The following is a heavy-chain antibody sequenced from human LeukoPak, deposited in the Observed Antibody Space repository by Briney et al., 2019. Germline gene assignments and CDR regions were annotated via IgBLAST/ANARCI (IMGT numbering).Heavy chain of an antibody. CDR3: ARRAYSSSAFDF. D-gene: IGHD6-13*01. Sequence: SETLSLTCSVSGGSFSSYYWSWIRQPPGKGLEWIAYIYYTGSTDYNPSLKSRATISVDTSKNQFSLNLSSVTAADTAVYYCARRAYSSSAFDFWGQGTMVTVSS. J-gene: IGHJ3*01. CDR1: GGSFSSYY. V-gene: IGHV4-59*01. CDR2: IYYTGST.